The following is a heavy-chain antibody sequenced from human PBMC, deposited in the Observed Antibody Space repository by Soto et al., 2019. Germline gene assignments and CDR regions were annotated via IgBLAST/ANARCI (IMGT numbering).Heavy chain of an antibody. J-gene: IGHJ4*02. Sequence: EVQLVETGGGLIQPGGSLRLSCAASGFTVSSNYMSWVRQAPGKGLEWVSAISGSGGSTYYADSVKGRFTISRDNSKNTLYLQMNSLRAEDTAVYYCAKDFYSFDYWGQGTLVTVSS. CDR1: GFTVSSNY. D-gene: IGHD3-3*01. CDR3: AKDFYSFDY. CDR2: ISGSGGST. V-gene: IGHV3-23*04.